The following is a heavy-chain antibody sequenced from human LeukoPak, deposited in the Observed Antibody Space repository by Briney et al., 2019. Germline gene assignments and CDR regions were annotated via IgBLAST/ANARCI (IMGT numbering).Heavy chain of an antibody. J-gene: IGHJ4*02. D-gene: IGHD3-22*01. CDR1: GFTFSRDS. V-gene: IGHV3-48*01. CDR2: INGGSSPI. Sequence: GGSLRLSCAASGFTFSRDSMNWVRQAPGKGLEWVSYINGGSSPIYYADSVRGRFTISRDNAKNSLYLQMNSLRAEDTAVYYCVRDNGSLGLTMIVVPFDYWGQGTLVTVSS. CDR3: VRDNGSLGLTMIVVPFDY.